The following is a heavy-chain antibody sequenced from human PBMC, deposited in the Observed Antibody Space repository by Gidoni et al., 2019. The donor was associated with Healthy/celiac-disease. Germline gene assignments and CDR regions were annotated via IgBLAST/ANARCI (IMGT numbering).Heavy chain of an antibody. Sequence: QLQLQESGPGLVKPSETLSLTCTVSGGSISSSSYYWGWLRQPPGKGLDWIGSIYYSGSTYYNPSLKSRVTISVDTSKNQFSLKLNSVTAADTAVYYCASQAGYSSGWSFGYWGQGTLVTVSS. CDR3: ASQAGYSSGWSFGY. J-gene: IGHJ4*02. D-gene: IGHD6-19*01. CDR1: GGSISSSSYY. CDR2: IYYSGST. V-gene: IGHV4-39*01.